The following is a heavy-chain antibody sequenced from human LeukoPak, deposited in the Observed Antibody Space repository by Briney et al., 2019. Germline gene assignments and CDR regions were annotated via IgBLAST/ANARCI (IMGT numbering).Heavy chain of an antibody. V-gene: IGHV1-2*02. CDR3: AREGYSSSSLPWDY. CDR1: GFTFGTYG. Sequence: PGGSLRLSCAASGFTFGTYGMHWVRQAPGQGLEWMGWINPNSGGTNYAQKFQGRVTMTRDTSISTAYMELSRMRSADTAVYYCAREGYSSSSLPWDYWGQGTLVTVSS. CDR2: INPNSGGT. D-gene: IGHD6-6*01. J-gene: IGHJ4*02.